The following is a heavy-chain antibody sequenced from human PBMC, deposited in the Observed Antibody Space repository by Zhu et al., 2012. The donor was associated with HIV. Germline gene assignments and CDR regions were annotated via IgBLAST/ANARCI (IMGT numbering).Heavy chain of an antibody. J-gene: IGHJ4*02. D-gene: IGHD1-26*01. CDR2: IYTSGST. V-gene: IGHV4-4*09. CDR1: GGSISSYY. CDR3: ARDSRGGTYRFDY. Sequence: QVQLQESGPGLVKSSETLSLTCIVSGGSISSYYWNWIRQPPGKGLEWIGYIYTSGSTNYNPSLKSRVTMSVDTSKNQFSLKLRSVTAADTAVYYCARDSRGGTYRFDYVGPGNPGHRLL.